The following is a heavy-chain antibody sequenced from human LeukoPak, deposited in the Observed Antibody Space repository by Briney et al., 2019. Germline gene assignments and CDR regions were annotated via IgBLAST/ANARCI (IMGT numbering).Heavy chain of an antibody. CDR3: AREKYGGSNDY. CDR2: IYYSGST. Sequence: PSETLSLTCAVSGGPISGYYWSWIRQPPGKGLEWIGYIYYSGSTKYNSSLKSRVTISVDTSKNQFSLRLSSVTAADTAMYYCAREKYGGSNDYWGQGTLVTVSS. V-gene: IGHV4-59*01. D-gene: IGHD1-26*01. J-gene: IGHJ4*02. CDR1: GGPISGYY.